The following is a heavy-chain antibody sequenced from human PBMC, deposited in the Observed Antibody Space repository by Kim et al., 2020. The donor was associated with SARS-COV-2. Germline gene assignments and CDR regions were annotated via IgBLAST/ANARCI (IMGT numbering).Heavy chain of an antibody. CDR3: ARDGGIWKYSYDHGRSNWFDP. D-gene: IGHD5-18*01. CDR2: TYYRSKWYN. V-gene: IGHV6-1*01. CDR1: GDSVSSNSAA. Sequence: SQTLSLTCAISGDSVSSNSAAWNWIRQSPSRGLEWLGRTYYRSKWYNDYAVSVKSRITINPDTSKNQFSLQLNSVTPEDTAVYYCARDGGIWKYSYDHGRSNWFDPWGQGTLVTVSS. J-gene: IGHJ5*02.